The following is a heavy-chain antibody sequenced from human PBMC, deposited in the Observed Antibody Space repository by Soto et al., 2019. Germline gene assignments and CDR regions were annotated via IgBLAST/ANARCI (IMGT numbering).Heavy chain of an antibody. Sequence: ASVKVSCKASGYTFTSYAMHWVRQAPGQRLEWMGWINAGNGNTKYSQKFQGRVTITRDTSASTAYMELSSLRSEDTAVYYCARVSPSYYYGSGHYYYGMDVWGQGTTVTVS. CDR2: INAGNGNT. CDR1: GYTFTSYA. J-gene: IGHJ6*02. CDR3: ARVSPSYYYGSGHYYYGMDV. D-gene: IGHD3-10*01. V-gene: IGHV1-3*01.